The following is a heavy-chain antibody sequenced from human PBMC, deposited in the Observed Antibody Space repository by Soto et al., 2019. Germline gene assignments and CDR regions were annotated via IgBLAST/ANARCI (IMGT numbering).Heavy chain of an antibody. V-gene: IGHV3-53*01. D-gene: IGHD4-17*01. CDR2: IYSGGST. CDR1: GFTVSSNY. J-gene: IGHJ3*02. Sequence: PGGSLRLSCAASGFTVSSNYMSWVRQAPGKGLEWVSVIYSGGSTYYADSVKGRFTISRDNSKNTLYLQMNRLRAEDTAVYYCARVDYGGNSDAFDIWGQGTMVTVSS. CDR3: ARVDYGGNSDAFDI.